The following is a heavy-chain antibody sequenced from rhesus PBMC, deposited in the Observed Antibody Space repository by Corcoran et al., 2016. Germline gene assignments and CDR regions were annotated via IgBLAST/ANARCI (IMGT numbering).Heavy chain of an antibody. V-gene: IGHV1-200*01. D-gene: IGHD3-3*01. Sequence: QVQLVQSGAEVKKPGASGKLSCKASGYTFTRYSINWVRQAPGQGLEWMGWINPSNGNTGYAQKFQGRVTMTRDTSTSTAYMELSSLRSEDTAVYYCARGSGYYNIWTGYPDFDYWGQGVLVTVSS. J-gene: IGHJ4*01. CDR1: GYTFTRYS. CDR3: ARGSGYYNIWTGYPDFDY. CDR2: INPSNGNT.